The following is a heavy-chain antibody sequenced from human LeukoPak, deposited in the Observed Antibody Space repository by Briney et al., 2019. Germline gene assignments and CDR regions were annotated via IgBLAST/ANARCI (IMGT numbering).Heavy chain of an antibody. J-gene: IGHJ4*02. CDR1: EFTFSSYS. Sequence: GGSLRLSCAASEFTFSSYSMNWVRQAPGKGLEWVGFIRSKVCGGTPEYAASVKGRFTISRNDSKGVAYLQMNSLKTEDTAVYYCTRDQTPYYWGQGTLVTVSS. CDR2: IRSKVCGGTP. V-gene: IGHV3-49*04. CDR3: TRDQTPYY.